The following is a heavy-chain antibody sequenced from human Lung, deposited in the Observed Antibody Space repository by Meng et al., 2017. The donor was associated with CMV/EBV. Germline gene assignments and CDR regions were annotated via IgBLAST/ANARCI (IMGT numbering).Heavy chain of an antibody. CDR1: GYTFIDYH. CDR2: ISPYNGDT. J-gene: IGHJ4*02. Sequence: SGYTFIDYHVHWVRQAPGQGLEWMGWISPYNGDTICARDFQGWVTMTRDTSNRTLYMEVSRLRFDDTAVYYCARAIVKNGKRQFDYWGQGTLVTVSS. CDR3: ARAIVKNGKRQFDY. V-gene: IGHV1-2*04. D-gene: IGHD1-1*01.